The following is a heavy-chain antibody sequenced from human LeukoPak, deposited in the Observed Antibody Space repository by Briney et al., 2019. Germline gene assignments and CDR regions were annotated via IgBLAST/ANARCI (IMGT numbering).Heavy chain of an antibody. J-gene: IGHJ4*02. V-gene: IGHV3-23*01. CDR3: ARVRRYSSSSFRYFDY. D-gene: IGHD6-6*01. CDR2: ISGSGVST. Sequence: GGSLRLSCAASGFTFSYYAMSWVRQAPGKGLEWVSAISGSGVSTYYADSVKGRFTISRDNAKNSLYLQMNSLRAEDTAVYYCARVRRYSSSSFRYFDYWGQGTLVTVSS. CDR1: GFTFSYYA.